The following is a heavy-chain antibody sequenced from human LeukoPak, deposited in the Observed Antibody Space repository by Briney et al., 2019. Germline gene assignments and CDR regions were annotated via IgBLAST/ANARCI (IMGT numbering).Heavy chain of an antibody. J-gene: IGHJ4*02. V-gene: IGHV3-23*01. D-gene: IGHD3-9*01. CDR2: IIGNGRDI. CDR1: GFSFSIYS. CDR3: AKDLTPDGLYDLDS. Sequence: GGSLRLSCAASGFSFSIYSMNWVRQAPGKGLEWVSLIIGNGRDIRYADSVKGRFTISRDNSKNILYLQMNSLRAEDTAVYFCAKDLTPDGLYDLDSWGQGTLVTVSS.